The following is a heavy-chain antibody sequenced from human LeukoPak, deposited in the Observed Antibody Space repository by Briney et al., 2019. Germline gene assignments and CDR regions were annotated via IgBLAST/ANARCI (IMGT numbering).Heavy chain of an antibody. V-gene: IGHV4-59*12. J-gene: IGHJ4*02. Sequence: SETLSLTCTASGGSMSNYYWNWIRQPPGKGLEWIGYIYYSGSTYYGPSLKSRLTISLDTSRNQFSLKLNSVTAADTAVYYCARSAIQTGYRYDYWGQGTLVTVSS. CDR1: GGSMSNYY. CDR3: ARSAIQTGYRYDY. D-gene: IGHD5-18*01. CDR2: IYYSGST.